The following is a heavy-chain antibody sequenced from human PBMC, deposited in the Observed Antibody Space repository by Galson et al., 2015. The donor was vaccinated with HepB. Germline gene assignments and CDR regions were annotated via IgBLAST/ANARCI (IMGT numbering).Heavy chain of an antibody. D-gene: IGHD3-3*01. CDR1: GYTFTSYD. V-gene: IGHV1-8*01. CDR3: MRGWITIFGGGWFDP. J-gene: IGHJ5*02. Sequence: SVKVSCKASGYTFTSYDINWVRQATGQGLEWVGWMNPNSGNTGYAQKFQGRVTMTRNTSISTAYMELSSLRSEDTAVYYCMRGWITIFGGGWFDPWGQGTLVTVSS. CDR2: MNPNSGNT.